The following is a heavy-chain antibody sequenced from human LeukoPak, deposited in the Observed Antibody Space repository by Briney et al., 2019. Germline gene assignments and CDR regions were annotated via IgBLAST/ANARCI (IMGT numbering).Heavy chain of an antibody. CDR3: ASLMTTVTYDVFDI. CDR2: INHSGGT. D-gene: IGHD4-17*01. V-gene: IGHV4-34*01. J-gene: IGHJ3*02. CDR1: GGSFSGYY. Sequence: PSETLSLTCAVYGGSFSGYYWNWNRQSPGKGLEWIGEINHSGGTHYHPSLKSRVTISVDTSKNRFSLRLRSVTAADTAVYYCASLMTTVTYDVFDIWGQGTIVTVSS.